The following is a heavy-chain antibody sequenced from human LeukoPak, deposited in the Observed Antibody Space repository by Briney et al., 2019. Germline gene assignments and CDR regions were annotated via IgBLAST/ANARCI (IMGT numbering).Heavy chain of an antibody. D-gene: IGHD5-18*01. CDR2: ISGSGGST. Sequence: WGSQAPGXXXGGXSAISGSGGSTYYADSVKGRFTISRDNSNNTLYLQMNSLRAEDTAVYYCAKQPCIQLWLKPFDYWGQGTLVTVSS. V-gene: IGHV3-23*01. J-gene: IGHJ4*02. CDR3: AKQPCIQLWLKPFDY.